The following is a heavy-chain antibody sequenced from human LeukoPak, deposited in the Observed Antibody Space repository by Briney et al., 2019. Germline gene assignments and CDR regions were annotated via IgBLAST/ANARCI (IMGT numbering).Heavy chain of an antibody. CDR3: ARGYSSSYRIDY. CDR2: INTDGSST. V-gene: IGHV3-74*01. D-gene: IGHD6-6*01. J-gene: IGHJ4*02. CDR1: GFTFSDYY. Sequence: GGSLRLSCAASGFTFSDYYMSWIRQAPGKGLEWVSRINTDGSSTTYADSVKGRFTVSRDNAKNTLYLQMNSLSAEDTAVYYCARGYSSSYRIDYWGQGTLVTVSS.